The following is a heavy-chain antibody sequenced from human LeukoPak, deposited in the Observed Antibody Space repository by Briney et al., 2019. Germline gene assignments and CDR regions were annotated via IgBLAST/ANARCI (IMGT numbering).Heavy chain of an antibody. Sequence: PSETLSLTCAVYGGSFSGYYWSWIRQPPGKGLEWIGEINHSGSTNYNPSLKSRVTISVDTSKNQFSLKLSSVTAADTAVYYCASLPLRSWYEIDWGQGTLVTVSS. CDR1: GGSFSGYY. V-gene: IGHV4-34*01. CDR3: ASLPLRSWYEID. CDR2: INHSGST. J-gene: IGHJ4*02. D-gene: IGHD6-13*01.